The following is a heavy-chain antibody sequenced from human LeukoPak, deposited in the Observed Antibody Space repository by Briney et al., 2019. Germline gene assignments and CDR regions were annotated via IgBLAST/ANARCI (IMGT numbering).Heavy chain of an antibody. CDR2: IYSGSST. CDR3: AMGAIVATIDY. Sequence: AGGSLRLFCAASGLTVSSNYMSWVRQAPGKGLEWVSLIYSGSSTYYADSVKGRFTISRDKSKNTLYLQMSSLRVEDTAVYYCAMGAIVATIDYWGQGTLVTVSS. J-gene: IGHJ4*02. CDR1: GLTVSSNY. D-gene: IGHD5-12*01. V-gene: IGHV3-66*01.